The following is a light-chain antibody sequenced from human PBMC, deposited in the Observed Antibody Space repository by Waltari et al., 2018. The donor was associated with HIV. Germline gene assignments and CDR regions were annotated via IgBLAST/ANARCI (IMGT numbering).Light chain of an antibody. CDR1: SSDVGSYNL. J-gene: IGLJ2*01. CDR3: CSYAGSSTLV. CDR2: EVS. V-gene: IGLV2-23*02. Sequence: QSALTQPASVSGSPGQSITISCTGTSSDVGSYNLVSWYQQHPGKAPKLMLYEVSKRPSGVSNRFSGSKSGNTASLTISGLQAEDEAYYYCCSYAGSSTLVFGGGTKLTVL.